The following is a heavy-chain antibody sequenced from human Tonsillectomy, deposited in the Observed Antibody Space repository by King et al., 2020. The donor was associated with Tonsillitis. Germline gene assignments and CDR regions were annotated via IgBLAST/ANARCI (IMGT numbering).Heavy chain of an antibody. CDR3: AHRPIAAAGVTWAFDY. Sequence: ITFKESGPTLVKATQTLTLTCTFSGFSLSTTGVGVGWIRQPPGKALEWLALIYWDDDKRYSPSLKSRLTITKDTSKNQVVLTMTNMDPVDTATYYCAHRPIAAAGVTWAFDYWGQGTLVTVSS. D-gene: IGHD6-13*01. J-gene: IGHJ4*02. V-gene: IGHV2-5*02. CDR1: GFSLSTTGVG. CDR2: IYWDDDK.